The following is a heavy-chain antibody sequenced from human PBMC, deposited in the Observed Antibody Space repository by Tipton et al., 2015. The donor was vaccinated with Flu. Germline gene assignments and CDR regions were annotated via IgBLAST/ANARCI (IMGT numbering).Heavy chain of an antibody. V-gene: IGHV4-38-2*01. CDR3: ARNLEWLLSPYYFDY. J-gene: IGHJ4*02. D-gene: IGHD3-3*01. Sequence: LRLSCVVSGYSISSGYYWGWIRQPPEKGLEWIGNIYPSGNTYYNPSLKSRVTISVDTSKNLFSLKLSSVTVADTAVYYCARNLEWLLSPYYFDYWGQGTLVTVSS. CDR1: GYSISSGYY. CDR2: IYPSGNT.